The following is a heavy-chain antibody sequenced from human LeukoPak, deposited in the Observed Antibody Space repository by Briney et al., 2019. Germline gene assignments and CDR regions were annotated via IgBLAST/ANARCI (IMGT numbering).Heavy chain of an antibody. V-gene: IGHV1-2*02. CDR1: GYTFTAYY. CDR3: ARDGYNGGAFDY. D-gene: IGHD5-24*01. J-gene: IGHJ4*02. Sequence: ASVKVSCKASGYTFTAYYMHWVRQAPGQGLEWVGWISPNSDDTKFAQEFQGRVTMTRDTSINTVYMELRRLRSDDTAVYYCARDGYNGGAFDYWGQGTLLTVSS. CDR2: ISPNSDDT.